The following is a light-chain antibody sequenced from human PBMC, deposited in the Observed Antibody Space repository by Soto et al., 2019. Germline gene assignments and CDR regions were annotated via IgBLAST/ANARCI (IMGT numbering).Light chain of an antibody. CDR2: EAS. V-gene: IGKV1-5*03. Sequence: DIQMTQSPSTPSASVGDRVTITCRASQSIGGWLAWYQQKPGKAPKLLIYEASVLQNGVPSRFSGSGSATEFTLTISSLQSEDFALYYCQHTLKWPPTFGQGTKVDI. J-gene: IGKJ1*01. CDR3: QHTLKWPPT. CDR1: QSIGGW.